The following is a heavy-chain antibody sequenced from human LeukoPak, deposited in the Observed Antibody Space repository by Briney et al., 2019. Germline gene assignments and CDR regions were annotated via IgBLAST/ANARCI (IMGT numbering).Heavy chain of an antibody. CDR2: ISYTGST. Sequence: SETLSLTCTVSGVSISNSGYYWGWIRQPPGKGLEWIGSISYTGSTYQNPSLKSRVTISVDTPKNQFSLKLSSVTAADTAVYYCARGRPDFDFWSGYYPYTFDYWGQGTLVTVSS. CDR3: ARGRPDFDFWSGYYPYTFDY. D-gene: IGHD3-3*01. J-gene: IGHJ4*02. V-gene: IGHV4-39*01. CDR1: GVSISNSGYY.